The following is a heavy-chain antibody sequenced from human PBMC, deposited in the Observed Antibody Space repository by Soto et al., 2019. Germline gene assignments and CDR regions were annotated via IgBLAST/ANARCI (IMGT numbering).Heavy chain of an antibody. CDR2: ISGSGGST. CDR1: GFTFSNYA. D-gene: IGHD5-12*01. V-gene: IGHV3-23*01. Sequence: GGSLRLSCAASGFTFSNYAMSWVRQAPGGGLEWVSAISGSGGSTYYADSVKGRFTISRDNSKNTLYLQMNSLRAEDTAVYYCAKVRRDGYLRGAFDIWGQGTMVTVSS. J-gene: IGHJ3*02. CDR3: AKVRRDGYLRGAFDI.